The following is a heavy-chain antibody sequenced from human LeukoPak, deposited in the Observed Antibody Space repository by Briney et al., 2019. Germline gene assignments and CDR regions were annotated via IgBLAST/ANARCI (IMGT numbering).Heavy chain of an antibody. CDR1: GCSIASGYL. V-gene: IGHV4-38-2*02. Sequence: PSETLSLTCTVSGCSIASGYLWGWIRQTPEKGLEWIATIYHSGRTYYNLSLKSRVTISMDTSRNQFSLKVTSVTAADTALYFCARGGPWELSHRDYFDYWGQGTLVTVSS. CDR2: IYHSGRT. D-gene: IGHD1-26*01. CDR3: ARGGPWELSHRDYFDY. J-gene: IGHJ4*02.